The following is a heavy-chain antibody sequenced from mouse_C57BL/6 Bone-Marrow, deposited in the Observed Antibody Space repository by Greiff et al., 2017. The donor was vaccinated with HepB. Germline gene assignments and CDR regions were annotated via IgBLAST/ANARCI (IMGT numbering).Heavy chain of an antibody. V-gene: IGHV1-26*01. CDR2: INPNNGGT. Sequence: VQLQQSGPELVKPGASVKISCKASGYTFTDYYMNWVKQSHGKSLEWIGDINPNNGGTSYNQKFKGKATLTADKSSSTAYMELRSLTSEDSAVYYCAGLLLLGAYYAMDYWGQGTSVTVSS. J-gene: IGHJ4*01. CDR3: AGLLLLGAYYAMDY. CDR1: GYTFTDYY. D-gene: IGHD2-3*01.